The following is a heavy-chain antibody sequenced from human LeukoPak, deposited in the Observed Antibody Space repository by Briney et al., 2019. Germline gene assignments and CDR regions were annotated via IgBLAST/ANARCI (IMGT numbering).Heavy chain of an antibody. CDR1: GFIVSGDF. CDR2: IYSDGST. V-gene: IGHV3-53*01. D-gene: IGHD1-26*01. Sequence: GGSLRLSCAASGFIVSGDFMSWVRQAPGKGLEWVSVIYSDGSTYYADSVKGRFTISRDNSKNTLDLQMTGLRAEDTAVYYCARERGRGRDSPWFDYWGQGTLVTVSS. J-gene: IGHJ4*02. CDR3: ARERGRGRDSPWFDY.